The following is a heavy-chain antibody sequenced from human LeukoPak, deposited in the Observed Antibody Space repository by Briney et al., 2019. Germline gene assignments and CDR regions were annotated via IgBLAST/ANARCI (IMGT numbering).Heavy chain of an antibody. CDR1: GGSFSGYY. J-gene: IGHJ4*02. CDR2: INHSGST. D-gene: IGHD1-14*01. CDR3: ARDHRKYYFDY. V-gene: IGHV4-34*01. Sequence: SETLSLTCAVYGGSFSGYYWSWIRQPPGKGLEWIGEINHSGSTNYNPSLKSRVTISVDTSKNQFSLKLSSVTAADTAVYYCARDHRKYYFDYWGQGTLVTVSS.